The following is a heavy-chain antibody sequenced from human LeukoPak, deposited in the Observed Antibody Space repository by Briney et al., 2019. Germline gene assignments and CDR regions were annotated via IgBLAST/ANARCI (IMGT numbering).Heavy chain of an antibody. D-gene: IGHD4/OR15-4a*01. V-gene: IGHV4-34*01. CDR1: GGSFTGSFSTYY. CDR2: INHSGST. CDR3: ARTNYGDFDY. Sequence: SETLSLTCAVSGGSFTGSFSTYYWSWIRQPPGKGLEWIGEINHSGSTTYNPSLKSRVTISIDTSKNQFSLKLSSVTAADTAVYYCARTNYGDFDYWGQGTLVTVSS. J-gene: IGHJ4*02.